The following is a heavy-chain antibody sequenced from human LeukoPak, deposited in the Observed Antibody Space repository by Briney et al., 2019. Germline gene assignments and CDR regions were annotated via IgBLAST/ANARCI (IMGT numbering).Heavy chain of an antibody. CDR1: GGSVSSGSYY. D-gene: IGHD3-22*01. Sequence: PSETLSLTCTVSGGSVSSGSYYWSWIRQPPGKGVEWIGYIYYSGSTKYNPSLKSRVTISVDTSKNQFSLKLSSVTAADTAVYCCAREGDGYYFFDYWGQGTLVTVSS. CDR2: IYYSGST. J-gene: IGHJ4*02. CDR3: AREGDGYYFFDY. V-gene: IGHV4-61*01.